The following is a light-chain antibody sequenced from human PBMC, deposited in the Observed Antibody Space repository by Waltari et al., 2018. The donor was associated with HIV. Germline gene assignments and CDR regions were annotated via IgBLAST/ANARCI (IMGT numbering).Light chain of an antibody. V-gene: IGKV4-1*01. CDR3: HQYYVPPFT. CDR1: QNVVVKTKQRDY. CDR2: WAS. Sequence: DIVTTQSPDSLSVSLGERATIYCRSSQNVVVKTKQRDYTYIAWYQHKPGQTPRLLFYWASTRESGVPDRFGASGSGTDFTLTITSLQAEDVAVYYCHQYYVPPFTFGPGTRVDVK. J-gene: IGKJ3*01.